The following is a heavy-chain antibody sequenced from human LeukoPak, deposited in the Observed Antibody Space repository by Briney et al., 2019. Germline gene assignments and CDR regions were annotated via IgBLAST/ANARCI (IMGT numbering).Heavy chain of an antibody. CDR1: GFTFSSYS. CDR2: ISSSSSYI. V-gene: IGHV3-21*01. J-gene: IGHJ4*02. CDR3: ARGTEAYCSGGSCYRGYFDY. Sequence: GGSLRLSCAASGFTFSSYSMNWVRQAPGKGLEWVSSISSSSSYIYYADSVKGRFTISRDNAKNSLYLQMNSLRAEDTAVYYCARGTEAYCSGGSCYRGYFDYWGQGTLVTVSS. D-gene: IGHD2-15*01.